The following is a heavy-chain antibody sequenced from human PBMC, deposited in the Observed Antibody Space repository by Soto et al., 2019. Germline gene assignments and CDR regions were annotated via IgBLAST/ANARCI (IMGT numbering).Heavy chain of an antibody. Sequence: QVQLQESGPGLVKPSQTLSLTCTVSGVSISSGGYYWNWIRQHPGKGLEWIGYISFSGSTYYNPSLRSRVTISVDMSKNQFSLMLTSVTAADTAVYYCAKDRGQYCSGGNCYSGEWFDPWGQGTLVTVSS. CDR3: AKDRGQYCSGGNCYSGEWFDP. D-gene: IGHD2-15*01. CDR2: ISFSGST. J-gene: IGHJ5*02. V-gene: IGHV4-31*03. CDR1: GVSISSGGYY.